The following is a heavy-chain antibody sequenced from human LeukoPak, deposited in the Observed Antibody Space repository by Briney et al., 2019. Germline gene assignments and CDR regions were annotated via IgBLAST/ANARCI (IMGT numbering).Heavy chain of an antibody. CDR2: ISSKGGST. CDR3: VKVDCSGGYCYFDY. V-gene: IGHV3-64D*09. Sequence: GGALRLSCSASGFTFSSYAMHWVRQAPGKGLEYVSVISSKGGSTYYADSVKGRFTISRDNSKNTLYLQMNSLRAEDTAVYYCVKVDCSGGYCYFDYWGQGTLVTVSS. J-gene: IGHJ4*02. CDR1: GFTFSSYA. D-gene: IGHD2-15*01.